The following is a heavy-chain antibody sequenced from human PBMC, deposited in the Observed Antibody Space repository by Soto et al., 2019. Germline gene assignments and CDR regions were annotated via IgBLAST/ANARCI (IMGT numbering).Heavy chain of an antibody. Sequence: PSETLSLTCAVSGASLSSSDWWSWVRQPPGKGLEWIGEISHSGSTNYNPSLRGRLTISLDKSKNQFSLKQTSVTAADTAVYYCARGYDRRGSPDRYCDFWGQGALVTVSS. J-gene: IGHJ4*02. V-gene: IGHV4-4*02. D-gene: IGHD3-22*01. CDR1: GASLSSSDW. CDR2: ISHSGST. CDR3: ARGYDRRGSPDRYCDF.